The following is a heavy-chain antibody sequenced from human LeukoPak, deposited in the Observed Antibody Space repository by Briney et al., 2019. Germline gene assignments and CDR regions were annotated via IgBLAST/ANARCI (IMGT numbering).Heavy chain of an antibody. CDR2: IYYSGST. D-gene: IGHD2-15*01. V-gene: IGHV4-59*01. CDR3: ARTIDDYNYYYYMDV. CDR1: GGSISSYY. Sequence: SETLSLTCTVSGGSISSYYWSWIRQPPGKGLEWIGYIYYSGSTNYNPSLKSRVTISVDTSKNQFSLKLSSVTAADTAVYYCARTIDDYNYYYYMDVWGKGTTVTVSS. J-gene: IGHJ6*03.